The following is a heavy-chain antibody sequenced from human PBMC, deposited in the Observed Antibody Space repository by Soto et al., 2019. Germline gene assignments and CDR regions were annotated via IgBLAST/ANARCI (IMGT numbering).Heavy chain of an antibody. V-gene: IGHV4-4*02. D-gene: IGHD6-19*01. CDR3: ARVGYSSGWYYFDY. CDR2: IYHSGST. Sequence: SETLSLTCTVSGGSISSSNWWSWVRQPPGKGLEWIGEIYHSGSTNYNPSLKSRVTISVDKSKNQFSLKLSSVTAADTAVYYCARVGYSSGWYYFDYWGQGTLVTVSS. J-gene: IGHJ4*02. CDR1: GGSISSSNW.